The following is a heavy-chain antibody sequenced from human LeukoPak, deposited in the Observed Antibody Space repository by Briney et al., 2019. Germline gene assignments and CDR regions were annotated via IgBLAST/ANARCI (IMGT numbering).Heavy chain of an antibody. CDR1: GFTFSSYW. D-gene: IGHD3-9*01. Sequence: PGGSLRVSCAASGFTFSSYWMHWVRQAPGKGLVWVSRINSDGSSTSYADSVKGRFTISRDNAKNTLYLQMNSLRAEDTAVYYCAREGGDILTGYYWGQGTLVTVSS. V-gene: IGHV3-74*01. CDR3: AREGGDILTGYY. CDR2: INSDGSST. J-gene: IGHJ4*02.